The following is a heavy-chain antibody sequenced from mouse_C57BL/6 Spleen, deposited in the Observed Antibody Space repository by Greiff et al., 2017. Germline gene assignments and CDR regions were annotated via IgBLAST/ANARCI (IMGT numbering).Heavy chain of an antibody. CDR2: INPSSGYT. D-gene: IGHD4-1*01. CDR1: GYTFTSYW. J-gene: IGHJ2*01. CDR3: ACSGGTYHFDY. Sequence: QVQLQQSGAELAKPGASVKLSCKASGYTFTSYWMHWVKQRPGQGLEWIGYINPSSGYTKYNQKFKDKATLTADMSSSTPYMQLCSLTCKDSAVYYCACSGGTYHFDYWGQGTTLTVSS. V-gene: IGHV1-7*01.